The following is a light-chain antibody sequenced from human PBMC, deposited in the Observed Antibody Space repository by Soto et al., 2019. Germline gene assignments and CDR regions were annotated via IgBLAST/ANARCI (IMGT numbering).Light chain of an antibody. CDR2: DAS. CDR1: QSVRNY. J-gene: IGKJ3*01. Sequence: EIVLTQSPATVSVSPGESATLSCRASQSVRNYLAWYQQKPGQAPRLLIFDASNRATGIPSRFSGSGSGTYFTLTISSLEPEDFAVYYCQQRSNSPLWTFGPGTRVDL. V-gene: IGKV3-11*01. CDR3: QQRSNSPLWT.